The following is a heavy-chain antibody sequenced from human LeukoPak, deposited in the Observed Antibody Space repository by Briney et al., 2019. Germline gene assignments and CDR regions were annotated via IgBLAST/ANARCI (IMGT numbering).Heavy chain of an antibody. CDR2: IYPGDSDT. CDR1: GYMFTSYW. V-gene: IGHV5-51*01. CDR3: AVSPGYCSGGSCPVYFDY. Sequence: ESLKISCKGSGYMFTSYWIGWVRQMPGKGLEWMGIIYPGDSDTTYSPSFQGRVTISADKSISTAYLQWSSLKASDTAMYYCAVSPGYCSGGSCPVYFDYWGQGTLVTVSS. J-gene: IGHJ4*02. D-gene: IGHD2-15*01.